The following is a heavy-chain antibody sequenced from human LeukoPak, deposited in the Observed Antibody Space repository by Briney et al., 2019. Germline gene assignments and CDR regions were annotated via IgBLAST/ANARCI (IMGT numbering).Heavy chain of an antibody. D-gene: IGHD6-13*01. CDR3: TRGEYSSSWYEGVDY. V-gene: IGHV3-49*04. Sequence: PGGSLRLSCTAPGFTVGDYAMGSVRQAPGKGLEWVGFIRSKAYGWTTEYAASVKGRFTISRDDSKSIAYLQMNSLKTEDTAVYYCTRGEYSSSWYEGVDYWGQGTLVTVSS. J-gene: IGHJ4*02. CDR2: IRSKAYGWTT. CDR1: GFTVGDYA.